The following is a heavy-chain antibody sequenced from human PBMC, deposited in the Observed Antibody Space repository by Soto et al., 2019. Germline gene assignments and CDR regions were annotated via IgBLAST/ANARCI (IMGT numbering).Heavy chain of an antibody. CDR2: ISSGGTST. CDR1: GFTFSNYA. Sequence: WGSLRLSCAASGFTFSNYAINCVHPAPGKGLEWVSAISSGGTSTYYADSVKGRFTISRDNSKNTVYLQMNSLRAEDKAVYYCAKGRNSGSFYTDFEYWGQGTLVTVSS. CDR3: AKGRNSGSFYTDFEY. V-gene: IGHV3-23*01. J-gene: IGHJ4*02. D-gene: IGHD3-10*01.